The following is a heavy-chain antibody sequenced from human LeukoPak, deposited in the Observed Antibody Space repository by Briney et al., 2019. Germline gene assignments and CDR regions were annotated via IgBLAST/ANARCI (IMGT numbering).Heavy chain of an antibody. Sequence: KPSVTLSLTCTVSGGSISSYYWSWIRQPAGKGLEWIGRIYSTGGTNYNPSLKSRVTMSVDTSKSQFSLKLTSVTAADTAVYYCARAKDNYRGNDAFDIWGQGTVVTVSS. J-gene: IGHJ3*02. D-gene: IGHD4/OR15-4a*01. CDR3: ARAKDNYRGNDAFDI. V-gene: IGHV4-4*07. CDR2: IYSTGGT. CDR1: GGSISSYY.